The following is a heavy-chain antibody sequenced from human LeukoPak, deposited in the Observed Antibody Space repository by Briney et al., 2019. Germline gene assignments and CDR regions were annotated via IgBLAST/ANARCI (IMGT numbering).Heavy chain of an antibody. D-gene: IGHD3-10*02. Sequence: MSSETLSLTCTVSGGSISGYHWSWFRQPPGKGLEWIAYIYASRGTLYNPSLRGRVTMSVDTSNNQFSLKLSSLTAADTAVYYCARHPDVPLIRDGFDPWGQGILVTVSS. CDR3: ARHPDVPLIRDGFDP. J-gene: IGHJ5*02. CDR2: IYASRGT. CDR1: GGSISGYH. V-gene: IGHV4-59*08.